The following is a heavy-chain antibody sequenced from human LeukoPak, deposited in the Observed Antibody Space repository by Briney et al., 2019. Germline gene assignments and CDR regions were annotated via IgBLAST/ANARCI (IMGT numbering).Heavy chain of an antibody. Sequence: SETLSLTCTVSGGSINSYYWSWIRQPAGKGLEWIGRIYASGTTKYNPSLKSRVDMSVDTSKSQFSLRLGSVTAADTAVYFCAREMKGNNDFLTGHYHSYHHGMDVWGQGTTVIVSS. CDR2: IYASGTT. CDR1: GGSINSYY. J-gene: IGHJ6*02. CDR3: AREMKGNNDFLTGHYHSYHHGMDV. D-gene: IGHD3-9*01. V-gene: IGHV4-4*07.